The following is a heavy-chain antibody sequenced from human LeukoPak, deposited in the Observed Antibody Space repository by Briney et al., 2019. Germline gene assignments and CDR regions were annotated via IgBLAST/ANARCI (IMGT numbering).Heavy chain of an antibody. Sequence: SETLSLTCAVSGYSISSGYYWGWIRQPPGKGLEWIGSIYHNGSTYYNPSLKSRVTISVDTSKNQFSLKLSSVTAADTAVYYCARAYSKLDYWGQGTLVTVSS. CDR2: IYHNGST. CDR3: ARAYSKLDY. V-gene: IGHV4-38-2*01. CDR1: GYSISSGYY. J-gene: IGHJ4*02. D-gene: IGHD4-11*01.